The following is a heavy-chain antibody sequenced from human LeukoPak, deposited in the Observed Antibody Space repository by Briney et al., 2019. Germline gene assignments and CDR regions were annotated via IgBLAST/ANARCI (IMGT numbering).Heavy chain of an antibody. CDR2: IYYSGST. CDR3: ARARGSGWYFDY. J-gene: IGHJ4*02. CDR1: GGSISSSNYY. D-gene: IGHD6-19*01. Sequence: PSETLSLTCTVSGGSISSSNYYWGWIRQPPGKGLEWIGSIYYSGSTYYSPSLKSRVTISVDTSKNQFSLKLSSVTAADTAVYYCARARGSGWYFDYWGQGTLVTVSS. V-gene: IGHV4-39*07.